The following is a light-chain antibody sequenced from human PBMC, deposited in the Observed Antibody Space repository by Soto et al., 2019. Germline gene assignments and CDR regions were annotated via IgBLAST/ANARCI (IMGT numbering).Light chain of an antibody. CDR3: AAWDDSLINVV. Sequence: QSVLTQPPSASGTPGQRVTISCSGSSSNIGSNPVNWYQQLPGTAPKLLIYSNNQRPSGVADRFSGSKSGTSASLAISGLQTEDEADYYCAAWDDSLINVVFGGGTKVTVL. CDR2: SNN. V-gene: IGLV1-44*01. J-gene: IGLJ2*01. CDR1: SSNIGSNP.